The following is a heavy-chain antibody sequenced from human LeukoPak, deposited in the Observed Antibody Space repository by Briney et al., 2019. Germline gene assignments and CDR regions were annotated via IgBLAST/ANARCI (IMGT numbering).Heavy chain of an antibody. Sequence: SETLSLTCIVSGGSISIYYWNWIRQPPGKGLEWIGYIYNSGSTDYNPSLKRRVTISADMSKNQFSLKLTSVTAADTAVYYCARDRELGSWGQGILVTVSS. CDR2: IYNSGST. CDR1: GGSISIYY. V-gene: IGHV4-59*01. CDR3: ARDRELGS. J-gene: IGHJ5*02. D-gene: IGHD3-16*01.